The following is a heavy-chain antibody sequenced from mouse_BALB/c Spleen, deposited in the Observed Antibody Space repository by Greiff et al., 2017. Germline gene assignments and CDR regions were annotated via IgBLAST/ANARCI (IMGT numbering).Heavy chain of an antibody. J-gene: IGHJ3*01. D-gene: IGHD1-1*01. CDR2: ISTYYGDA. V-gene: IGHV1S137*01. CDR3: AREGIYYYGPFAY. Sequence: QVQLQQSGAELVRPGASVTLSCKGSGYTFTDYAMHWVKQSHAKSLEWIGVISTYYGDASYNQKFKGKATMTVDKSSSTAYMELARLTSEDSAIYYCAREGIYYYGPFAYWGQGTLVTVSA. CDR1: GYTFTDYA.